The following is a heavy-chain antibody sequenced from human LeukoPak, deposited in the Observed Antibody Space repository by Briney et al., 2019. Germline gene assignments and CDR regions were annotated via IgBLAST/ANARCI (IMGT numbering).Heavy chain of an antibody. Sequence: SETLSLTCAVYGGSFSGYYWSWIRQPPGKGLEWIGETNHSGSTNYNPSLKSRVTISVDTSKNQFSLKLSSVTAADTAVYYCARGFPGSKSGLRYFNVRYNWFDPWGQGTLVTVSS. CDR2: TNHSGST. CDR1: GGSFSGYY. D-gene: IGHD3-9*01. V-gene: IGHV4-34*01. J-gene: IGHJ5*02. CDR3: ARGFPGSKSGLRYFNVRYNWFDP.